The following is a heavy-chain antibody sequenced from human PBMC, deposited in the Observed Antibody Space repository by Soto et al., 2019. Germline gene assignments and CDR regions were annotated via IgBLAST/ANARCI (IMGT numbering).Heavy chain of an antibody. J-gene: IGHJ3*02. CDR1: SASISMHK. D-gene: IGHD2-2*01. CDR2: IYYSGST. Sequence: TLSLTRTVYSASISMHKSSWIRQHPGKGLEWIGYIYYSGSTYYNPSLKSRVTISVDTSKNQFSLKLSSVTAADTAVYYCASYQQSYAFDIWGQGTMVTVSS. V-gene: IGHV4-31*03. CDR3: ASYQQSYAFDI.